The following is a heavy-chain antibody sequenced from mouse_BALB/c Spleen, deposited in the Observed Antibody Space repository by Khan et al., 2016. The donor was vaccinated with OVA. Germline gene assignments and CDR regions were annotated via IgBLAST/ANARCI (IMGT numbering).Heavy chain of an antibody. D-gene: IGHD2-14*01. CDR1: GYGFSNYL. J-gene: IGHJ3*01. V-gene: IGHV1-80*01. CDR2: IYPGDGNT. CDR3: ARSGYDYFAY. Sequence: QVQLQQSGAELVRPGSSVKISCKASGYGFSNYLMNWVKQGPGQGLEWIGQIYPGDGNTNYNGQFKDKATLTVDKSSSTAYMQLSSLTSEDSAVYFCARSGYDYFAYWGQGTLVTVSA.